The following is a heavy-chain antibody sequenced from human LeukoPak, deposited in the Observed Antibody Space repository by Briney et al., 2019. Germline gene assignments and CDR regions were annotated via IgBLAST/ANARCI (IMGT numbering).Heavy chain of an antibody. V-gene: IGHV4-34*01. CDR2: INHSGST. CDR1: GVSFSDYY. CDR3: ARGLGHSSSDY. J-gene: IGHJ4*02. D-gene: IGHD6-6*01. Sequence: SETLSLTCAVYGVSFSDYYWSWIRQPPGKGLEWIGEINHSGSTIYNPSLRSRVTISVDTSKNQFSLKLSSVTAADTAVYFCARGLGHSSSDYWGQGTLVTVSS.